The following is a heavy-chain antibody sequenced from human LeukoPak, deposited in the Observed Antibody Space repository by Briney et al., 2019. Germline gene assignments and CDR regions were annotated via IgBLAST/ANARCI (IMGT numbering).Heavy chain of an antibody. Sequence: PGGSLRLSCAASGFTFSSYAMSWVRQAPGKGLEWVSGISGSGGNTYYADSVKGRFTISRDNSKNTLYLQMNSLRAEDTAVYYCARYYDSSVFPLLDPWGQGTLVTVSS. D-gene: IGHD3-22*01. J-gene: IGHJ5*02. CDR3: ARYYDSSVFPLLDP. CDR2: ISGSGGNT. CDR1: GFTFSSYA. V-gene: IGHV3-23*01.